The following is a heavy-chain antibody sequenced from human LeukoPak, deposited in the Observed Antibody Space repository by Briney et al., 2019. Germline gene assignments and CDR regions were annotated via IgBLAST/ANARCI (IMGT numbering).Heavy chain of an antibody. J-gene: IGHJ6*03. Sequence: PGGSLRLSCAASGFTFSSYGMHWVRQAPGKGLEWVAVISYDGSNKYYADSVKGRFTISRDNSKNTLYLQMNSLRAEDTAVYYCAQIVGAARTNYYMDVWGKGTTVTVSS. CDR2: ISYDGSNK. D-gene: IGHD1-26*01. V-gene: IGHV3-30*18. CDR1: GFTFSSYG. CDR3: AQIVGAARTNYYMDV.